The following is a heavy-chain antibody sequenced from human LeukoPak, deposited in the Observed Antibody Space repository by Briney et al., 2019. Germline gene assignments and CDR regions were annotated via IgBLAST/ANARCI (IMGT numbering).Heavy chain of an antibody. Sequence: GGSLRLSCAASGFTFSSYEMNWVRQAPGKGLEWVSYISSSGSTIYYADSVKGRFTISRDNAKNSLYLQMNSLRAEDTAVYYCARDPFMVRGLFDYWGQGTLVTVSS. D-gene: IGHD3-10*01. CDR1: GFTFSSYE. CDR3: ARDPFMVRGLFDY. J-gene: IGHJ4*02. CDR2: ISSSGSTI. V-gene: IGHV3-48*03.